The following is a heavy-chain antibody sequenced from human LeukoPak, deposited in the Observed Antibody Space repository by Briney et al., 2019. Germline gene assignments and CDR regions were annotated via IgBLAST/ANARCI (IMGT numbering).Heavy chain of an antibody. CDR2: IYHSGST. Sequence: PSETLSLTCTVSGGSISSGGYYWSWIRQPPGKGLEWIGYIYHSGSTYYNPSLKSRVTISVDRSKNQFSLKLSSVTAADTAVYYCARYFGDYGIQVFDYWGQGTLVTVSS. D-gene: IGHD4-17*01. J-gene: IGHJ4*02. CDR3: ARYFGDYGIQVFDY. V-gene: IGHV4-30-2*01. CDR1: GGSISSGGYY.